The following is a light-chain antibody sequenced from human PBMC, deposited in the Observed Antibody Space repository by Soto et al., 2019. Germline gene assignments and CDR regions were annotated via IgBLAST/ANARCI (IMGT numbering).Light chain of an antibody. J-gene: IGKJ1*01. CDR3: QQYNNWPLT. CDR1: QSVSSN. CDR2: AES. Sequence: EIVLTQSPGTLSLSLGERATLSCRASQSVSSNLAWYQQKPGQAPRLLIYAESTRATGLPARFSGSGSGTELNLTISRLQSEDFAVYSCQQYNNWPLTCGQGTKVDIK. V-gene: IGKV3-15*01.